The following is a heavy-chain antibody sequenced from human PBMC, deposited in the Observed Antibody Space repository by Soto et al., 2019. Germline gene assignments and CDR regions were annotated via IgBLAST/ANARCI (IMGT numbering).Heavy chain of an antibody. D-gene: IGHD1-26*01. J-gene: IGHJ4*02. CDR1: CHSISSGYY. Sequence: QVQLQESGPGLVKPSETLSLTCSVSCHSISSGYYWAWIRQPPGKGLEWIGNIYHSGSTYNNPSLRSRVNISVDTSKKQFSLKVTSVTAADTAFYYCARRSGTYYDYWGQGTLVTVSS. V-gene: IGHV4-38-2*01. CDR3: ARRSGTYYDY. CDR2: IYHSGST.